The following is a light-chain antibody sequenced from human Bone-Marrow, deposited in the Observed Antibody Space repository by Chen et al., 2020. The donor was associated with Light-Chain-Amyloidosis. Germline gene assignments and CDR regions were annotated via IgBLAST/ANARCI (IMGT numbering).Light chain of an antibody. CDR3: QVWDRSSDRPV. CDR1: NIGSTS. V-gene: IGLV3-21*02. Sequence: SYVLTQPSSVSVAPGQTATIACGGNNIGSTSVHWYQQTPGRAPLLVVSDESDRPSGIPERVSGSNSGNTATLAISSVEAGDEADYYCQVWDRSSDRPVFGGGTKLTVL. CDR2: DES. J-gene: IGLJ3*02.